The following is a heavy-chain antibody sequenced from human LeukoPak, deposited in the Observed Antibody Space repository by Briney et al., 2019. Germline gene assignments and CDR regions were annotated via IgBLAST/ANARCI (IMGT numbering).Heavy chain of an antibody. CDR2: IYTSGST. D-gene: IGHD2-2*02. J-gene: IGHJ4*02. V-gene: IGHV4-4*07. Sequence: WETLSLTCTVSGGSISSYYWSWIRQPAGKGLEWIGRIYTSGSTNYNPSLKSRVTMSVDTSKNQFSLKLSSVTAADTAVYYCARGTPNQLLYHPFDYWGQGTLVTVSS. CDR3: ARGTPNQLLYHPFDY. CDR1: GGSISSYY.